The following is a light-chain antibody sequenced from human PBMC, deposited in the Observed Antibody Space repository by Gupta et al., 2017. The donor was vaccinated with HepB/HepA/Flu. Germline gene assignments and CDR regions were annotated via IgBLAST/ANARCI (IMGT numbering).Light chain of an antibody. Sequence: QSVLTQPPSASGTPGQRVTISCSGSSSNIGRKPVNWYQQLPETDPKLLIYKNDQRPSGVPDRFSGSKSGTSAYLTISGLQSEDEAEYDGAEWDDSLNGRGFGGGTRLTVL. CDR3: AEWDDSLNGRG. CDR2: KND. V-gene: IGLV1-44*01. CDR1: SSNIGRKP. J-gene: IGLJ2*01.